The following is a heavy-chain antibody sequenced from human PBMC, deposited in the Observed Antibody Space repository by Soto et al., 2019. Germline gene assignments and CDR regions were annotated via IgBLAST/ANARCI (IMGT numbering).Heavy chain of an antibody. CDR1: VFTFSSYS. CDR3: AREDILGARSFDY. D-gene: IGHD1-26*01. J-gene: IGHJ4*02. V-gene: IGHV3-48*02. Sequence: PWWSLRLSCAASVFTFSSYSVNWGRQAPGKGLEWVSYISSGSKTIFYADSVKGRFTVSRDNAKNSQYLQMNSLRDKDTAVYYCAREDILGARSFDYWGQGTLVTVSS. CDR2: ISSGSKTI.